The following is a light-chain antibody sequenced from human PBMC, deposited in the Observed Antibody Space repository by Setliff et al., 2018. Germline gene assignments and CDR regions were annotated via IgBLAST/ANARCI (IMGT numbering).Light chain of an antibody. Sequence: QSALTQPPSASGTPGQRVTISCSGSTPNIGRNTVHWYQQLPGTAPKLLIHSNSQRPSGVPDRFSGSKSGTSVSLAISGLQSEDEADYYCAAWDDSLNGRVFGGGTQRTVL. CDR1: TPNIGRNT. V-gene: IGLV1-44*01. CDR2: SNS. CDR3: AAWDDSLNGRV. J-gene: IGLJ2*01.